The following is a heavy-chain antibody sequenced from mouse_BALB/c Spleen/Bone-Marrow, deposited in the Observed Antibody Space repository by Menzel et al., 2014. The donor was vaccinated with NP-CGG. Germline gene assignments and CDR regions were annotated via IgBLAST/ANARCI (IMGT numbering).Heavy chain of an antibody. CDR1: GFTFSSYG. D-gene: IGHD1-1*01. J-gene: IGHJ2*01. CDR3: ARQAGGSGYFDY. V-gene: IGHV5-9-2*01. CDR2: ISGGGSYT. Sequence: EVMLVESGGGLVKPGGSLKLSCAASGFTFSSYGMSWVRQTPEKRLEWVATISGGGSYTCYPDSVKGRFTISRDNAKNNLYLQMSSLRSEDTALYYCARQAGGSGYFDYWGQGTTLTVSS.